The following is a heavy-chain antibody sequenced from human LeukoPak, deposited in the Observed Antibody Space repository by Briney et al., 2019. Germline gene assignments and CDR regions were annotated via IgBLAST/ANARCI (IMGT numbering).Heavy chain of an antibody. CDR2: IIPIFGTA. V-gene: IGHV1-69*01. D-gene: IGHD3-9*01. CDR3: ARSSSDRLRYFDWYNFAEYFQH. Sequence: ASVKVSCKASGGTFSSYAISWVRQAPGQGLEWMGGIIPIFGTANYAQKFQGRVTITADESTSTAYMASSSLRSEDTAVYYCARSSSDRLRYFDWYNFAEYFQHWGQGTLVTVSS. J-gene: IGHJ1*01. CDR1: GGTFSSYA.